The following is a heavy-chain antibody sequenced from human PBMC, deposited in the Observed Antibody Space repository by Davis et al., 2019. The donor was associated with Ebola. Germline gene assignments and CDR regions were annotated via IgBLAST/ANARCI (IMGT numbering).Heavy chain of an antibody. CDR1: GYTFTSYG. V-gene: IGHV1-18*01. CDR2: ISAYNGNT. D-gene: IGHD3-10*01. Sequence: AASVKVSCKASGYTFTSYGISWVRQAPGQGPEWMGWISAYNGNTNYAQKLQGRVTVTTDTSTSTAYMELRSLRSDDTTVYYCARDMGMVQEANWFDPWGQGTLVTVSS. CDR3: ARDMGMVQEANWFDP. J-gene: IGHJ5*02.